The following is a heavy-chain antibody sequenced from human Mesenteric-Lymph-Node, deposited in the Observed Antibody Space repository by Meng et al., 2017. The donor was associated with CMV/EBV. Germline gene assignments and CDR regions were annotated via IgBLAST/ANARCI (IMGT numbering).Heavy chain of an antibody. Sequence: ESLKISCSVSGGSISGSHYFWGWIRQPPGKGLEYIGSISYSGSTYYNASLKSRVTISVDTSKNQFSLVLKSVTVADTAVYYCARVDGSGTYYKGRADPWGQGTLVTVSS. CDR2: ISYSGST. V-gene: IGHV4-39*07. D-gene: IGHD3-10*01. J-gene: IGHJ5*02. CDR3: ARVDGSGTYYKGRADP. CDR1: GGSISGSHYF.